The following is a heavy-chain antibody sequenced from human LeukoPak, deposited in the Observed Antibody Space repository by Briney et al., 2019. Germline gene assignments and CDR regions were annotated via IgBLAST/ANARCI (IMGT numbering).Heavy chain of an antibody. J-gene: IGHJ4*02. D-gene: IGHD3-16*02. V-gene: IGHV4-59*08. CDR2: IYYSGST. CDR3: ARQSLEITFGGVIATAFDY. Sequence: PSETLSLTCTVSGGSISSYYWTWLRQPPGKGLEWNGYIYYSGSTNYNPSLKSRVTISVDTSKNQFSLKLSSVTAADTAVYYCARQSLEITFGGVIATAFDYWGQGTPVTVSS. CDR1: GGSISSYY.